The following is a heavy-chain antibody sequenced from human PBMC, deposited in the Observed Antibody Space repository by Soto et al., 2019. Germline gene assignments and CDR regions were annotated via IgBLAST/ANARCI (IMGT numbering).Heavy chain of an antibody. J-gene: IGHJ4*02. V-gene: IGHV4-34*01. CDR3: ARVYCSSTSCSFYDY. CDR1: GGSFSGYY. CDR2: INHSGST. D-gene: IGHD2-2*01. Sequence: PSETLSLTCAAYGGSFSGYYWSWIRQPPGKGLEWIGEINHSGSTNYNPSLKSRVTISVDTSKNQFSLKLSSVTAADTAVYYCARVYCSSTSCSFYDYWGQGTLVTVSS.